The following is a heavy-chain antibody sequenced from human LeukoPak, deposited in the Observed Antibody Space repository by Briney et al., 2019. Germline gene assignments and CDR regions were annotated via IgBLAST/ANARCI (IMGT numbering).Heavy chain of an antibody. V-gene: IGHV3-33*06. CDR3: AKDTESSIAANTDWFDP. CDR1: GFTFSSYG. Sequence: GRALRLSCAASGFTFSSYGMHWVRQAPGKGLEWVAVIWYDGSNKYYADSVKGRFTISRDNSKNTLYLQMNSLRAEDTAVYYCAKDTESSIAANTDWFDPWGQGTLVTVSS. J-gene: IGHJ5*02. D-gene: IGHD6-6*01. CDR2: IWYDGSNK.